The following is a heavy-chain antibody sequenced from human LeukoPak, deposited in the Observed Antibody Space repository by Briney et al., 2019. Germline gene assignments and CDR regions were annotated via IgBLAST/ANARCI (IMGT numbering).Heavy chain of an antibody. CDR3: AKGYSSSHPSYYYYYMDV. CDR2: ISGSGGST. V-gene: IGHV3-23*01. CDR1: GFTFSSYA. J-gene: IGHJ6*03. Sequence: GGSLRLSCAASGFTFSSYAMSWVRQAPGKGLEWVSAISGSGGSTYYADSVKGRFTISRDNSKNTLYLQMNSLRAEDTAVYYCAKGYSSSHPSYYYYYMDVWGKGTTVTVSS. D-gene: IGHD6-13*01.